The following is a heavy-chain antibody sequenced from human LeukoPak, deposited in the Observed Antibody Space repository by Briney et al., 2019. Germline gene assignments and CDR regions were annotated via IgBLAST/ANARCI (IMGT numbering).Heavy chain of an antibody. J-gene: IGHJ4*02. D-gene: IGHD4-11*01. CDR2: IIPIFGTA. Sequence: EASVKVSCKASGYTFTSYGISWVRQAPGQGLEWMGGIIPIFGTANYAQKFQGRVTITADESTSTAYMELSSLRSEDTAVYYCARDSVYSNLDYWGQGTLVTVSS. CDR1: GYTFTSYG. V-gene: IGHV1-69*13. CDR3: ARDSVYSNLDY.